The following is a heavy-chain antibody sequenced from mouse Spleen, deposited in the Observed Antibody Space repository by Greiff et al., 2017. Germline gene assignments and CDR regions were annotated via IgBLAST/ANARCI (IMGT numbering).Heavy chain of an antibody. D-gene: IGHD2-14*01. Sequence: QVQLQQSGPELVKPGASVKISCKASGYAFSSSWMNWVKQRPGKGLEWIGRIYPGDGDTNYNGKFKGKATLTADKSSSTAYMQLSSLTSEDSAVYFCARSVGYYRYDWFAYWGQGTLVTVSA. CDR1: GYAFSSSW. V-gene: IGHV1-82*01. J-gene: IGHJ3*01. CDR3: ARSVGYYRYDWFAY. CDR2: IYPGDGDT.